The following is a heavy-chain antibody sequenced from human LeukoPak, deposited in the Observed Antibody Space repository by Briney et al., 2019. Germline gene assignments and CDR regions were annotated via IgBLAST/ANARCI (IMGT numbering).Heavy chain of an antibody. J-gene: IGHJ4*02. V-gene: IGHV3-21*01. CDR2: ITSSSTYM. CDR3: ARDTGAYYDSGGLDY. D-gene: IGHD3-22*01. Sequence: GGSLRLSCAASGFTFNSYNMNWVRQAPRKGLEWVSSITSSSTYMYYADSVKGRFTISRDNAKNSLYLQMNSLRAEDTAVYYCARDTGAYYDSGGLDYWGQGTLVTVSS. CDR1: GFTFNSYN.